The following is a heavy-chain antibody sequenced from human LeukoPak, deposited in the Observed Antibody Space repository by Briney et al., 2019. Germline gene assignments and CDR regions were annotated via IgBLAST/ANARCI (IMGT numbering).Heavy chain of an antibody. CDR3: ARDRRYNDYDYCFDS. CDR1: GGTFSSYA. Sequence: SVKVSCKASGGTFSSYAISWVRQAAGQGLEWMGRIIPILGIANYAQKFQGRVTITADKSTSTAYMELSSLRSEDTAVYYCARDRRYNDYDYCFDSWGQGTLVTVSS. CDR2: IIPILGIA. V-gene: IGHV1-69*04. J-gene: IGHJ4*02. D-gene: IGHD5-12*01.